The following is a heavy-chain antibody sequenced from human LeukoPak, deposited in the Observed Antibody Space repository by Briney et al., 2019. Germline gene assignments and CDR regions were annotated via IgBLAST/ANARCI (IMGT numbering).Heavy chain of an antibody. D-gene: IGHD3-22*01. CDR2: ISGSGGST. CDR1: GFTFSSYG. CDR3: AKRADLNYYDSSDAFDI. V-gene: IGHV3-23*01. Sequence: PGGSLRLSCAASGFTFSSYGMSWVRQAPGKGLEWVSAISGSGGSTYYADSVKGRFTISRDNSKNTLYLQMNSLRAEDTAVYYCAKRADLNYYDSSDAFDIWGQGTMVTVSS. J-gene: IGHJ3*02.